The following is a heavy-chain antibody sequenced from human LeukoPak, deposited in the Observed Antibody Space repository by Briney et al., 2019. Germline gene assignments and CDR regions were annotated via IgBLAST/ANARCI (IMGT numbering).Heavy chain of an antibody. CDR2: IYHSGST. J-gene: IGHJ4*02. V-gene: IGHV4-38-2*01. CDR1: GYSISSGYY. CDR3: ARHGEQQLVLFDY. D-gene: IGHD6-13*01. Sequence: PSETLSLTCAVSGYSISSGYYWGCIRPPPGKGLEWIGIIYHSGSTYYNPSLKSRVTISVDTSKNPFSLKLSSVTAADTAVYYCARHGEQQLVLFDYWGQGTLVTVSS.